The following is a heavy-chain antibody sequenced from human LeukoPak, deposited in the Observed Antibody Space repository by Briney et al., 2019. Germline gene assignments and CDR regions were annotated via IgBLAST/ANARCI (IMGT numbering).Heavy chain of an antibody. J-gene: IGHJ4*02. CDR1: GYTFASFG. CDR2: ISAYNGNT. CDR3: ARTHYDSSGYPADY. V-gene: IGHV1-18*01. Sequence: GASVKVSCKASGYTFASFGISWVRQAPGQGLEWMGWISAYNGNTNYAQKLQGRVTMTTDTSTSTAYMELRSLRSDDTAVYYCARTHYDSSGYPADYWGQGTLVTVSS. D-gene: IGHD3-22*01.